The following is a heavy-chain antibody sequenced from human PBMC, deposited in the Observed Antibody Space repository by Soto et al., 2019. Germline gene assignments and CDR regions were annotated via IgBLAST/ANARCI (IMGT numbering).Heavy chain of an antibody. CDR3: ARLMGVVTVDY. J-gene: IGHJ4*02. D-gene: IGHD2-21*02. CDR1: GGSISSTGHY. V-gene: IGHV4-39*02. CDR2: IYYAGSP. Sequence: QLQLQESGPGLVKPSETLSLTCSVSGGSISSTGHYWGWIRQPPGKGLEWIGNIYYAGSPYYNPSPKTRVTISVDTSQNHFSLALTSVTAADTAVYYCARLMGVVTVDYWGQGARVTVSS.